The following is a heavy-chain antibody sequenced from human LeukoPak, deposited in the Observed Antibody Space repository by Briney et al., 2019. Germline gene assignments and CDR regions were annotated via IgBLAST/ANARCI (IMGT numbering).Heavy chain of an antibody. V-gene: IGHV3-33*01. Sequence: SLRLSCAASGFTFSSYGMHWVRQAPGKGLEWVAVIWYDGSNKYYADSVKGRFTISRDNSKNTLYLQMNSLRAEDTAVYYCARDGVAAADTTGRFDPWGQGTLVTVSS. J-gene: IGHJ5*02. CDR1: GFTFSSYG. CDR2: IWYDGSNK. CDR3: ARDGVAAADTTGRFDP. D-gene: IGHD6-13*01.